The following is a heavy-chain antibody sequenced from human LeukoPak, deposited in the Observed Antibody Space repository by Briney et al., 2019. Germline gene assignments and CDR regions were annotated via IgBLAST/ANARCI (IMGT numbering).Heavy chain of an antibody. D-gene: IGHD6-19*01. CDR1: GGSIISYY. J-gene: IGHJ1*01. CDR2: IYYSGST. CDR3: ASYCSSGPSFQH. V-gene: IGHV4-59*01. Sequence: SETLSLTCTVSGGSIISYYWSWIRQPPGKGLEWIGYIYYSGSTNYNPSLKSRVTISVDTSKNQFSLKLSSVTAADTAVYYCASYCSSGPSFQHWGQGTLVTVSS.